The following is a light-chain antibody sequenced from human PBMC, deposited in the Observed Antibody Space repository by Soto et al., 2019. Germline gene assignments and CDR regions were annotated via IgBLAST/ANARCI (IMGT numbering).Light chain of an antibody. CDR2: KVS. J-gene: IGKJ1*01. Sequence: DVVVTQSPLAQPVTLGQPASISCRSTQSLVDSDGNTYLTWLQQRPGQSPRRLIYKVSNRDSGVPDRFSGSGSGTDFTLKISGVEAEDVGVYYCLQGTHWPWTLGQGTQVEIK. CDR3: LQGTHWPWT. V-gene: IGKV2-30*01. CDR1: QSLVDSDGNTY.